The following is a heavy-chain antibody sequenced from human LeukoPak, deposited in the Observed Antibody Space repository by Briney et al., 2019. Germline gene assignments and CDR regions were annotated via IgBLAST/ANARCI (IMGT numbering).Heavy chain of an antibody. CDR3: AIAKGPVDIVVAATGVFGY. Sequence: GGSLRLSCAASGFAFSNFAMSWVRQAPGEGLEWVSGISDSWASTYSPDSVKGRFTISRDNSKSMLYLQINNLRADDTAVYYCAIAKGPVDIVVAATGVFGYWGQGTLVTVSS. V-gene: IGHV3-23*01. D-gene: IGHD6-19*01. J-gene: IGHJ4*02. CDR1: GFAFSNFA. CDR2: ISDSWAST.